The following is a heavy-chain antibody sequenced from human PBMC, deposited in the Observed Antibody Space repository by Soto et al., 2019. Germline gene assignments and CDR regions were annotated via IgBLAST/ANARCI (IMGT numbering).Heavy chain of an antibody. Sequence: GGSLRLSCAASGFTFSSYGMHWVRQAPGKGLEWVAVISYDGSNKYYADSVKGRFTISRDNSKNTLYLQMNSLRAEDTAVYYCAKVHDFWSSVHGYYYMDVWRKGTTVTVSS. D-gene: IGHD3-3*01. CDR1: GFTFSSYG. J-gene: IGHJ6*03. CDR3: AKVHDFWSSVHGYYYMDV. CDR2: ISYDGSNK. V-gene: IGHV3-30*18.